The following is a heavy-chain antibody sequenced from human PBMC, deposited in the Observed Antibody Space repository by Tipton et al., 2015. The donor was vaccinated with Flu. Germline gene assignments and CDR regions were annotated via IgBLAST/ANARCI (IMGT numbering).Heavy chain of an antibody. CDR2: VSRTGST. Sequence: TLSLTCAVSGASISDDHWAWIRQFPGKGLEWIGTVSRTGSTIYNPSLKSRVTISIDTSKNQFSLNMRSVTAADMAVYYCARRDYSNYVSDPKSWFDPWGQGTLVAVSS. J-gene: IGHJ5*02. CDR1: GASISDDH. V-gene: IGHV4-38-2*01. D-gene: IGHD4-11*01. CDR3: ARRDYSNYVSDPKSWFDP.